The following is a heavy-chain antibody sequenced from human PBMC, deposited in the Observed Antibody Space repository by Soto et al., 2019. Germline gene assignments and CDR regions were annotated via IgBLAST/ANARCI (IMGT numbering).Heavy chain of an antibody. D-gene: IGHD3-22*01. CDR2: IIPIFGTA. Sequence: GASVKVSCKASGGTFSSYAISWVRQAPGQGLEWMGGIIPIFGTANYAQKFQGRVTITADESTSTAYMELSSLRSEDTAVYYCAREAYYDSSGYGRDYYGMDVWGQGTTVTVS. V-gene: IGHV1-69*13. CDR1: GGTFSSYA. J-gene: IGHJ6*02. CDR3: AREAYYDSSGYGRDYYGMDV.